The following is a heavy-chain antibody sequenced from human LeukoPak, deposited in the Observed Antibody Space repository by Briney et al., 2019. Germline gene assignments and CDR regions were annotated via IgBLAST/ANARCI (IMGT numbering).Heavy chain of an antibody. D-gene: IGHD5-12*01. J-gene: IGHJ6*02. Sequence: ASVTVSCKASGYTFTGYYMHWVRQAPGQGSEWMGWINPNSGGTNYAQKFQGRVTMTRDTSISTAYMELSGLRSDDTAVYYCAREGSGYDSNGMDVWGQGTTVTVSS. V-gene: IGHV1-2*02. CDR3: AREGSGYDSNGMDV. CDR1: GYTFTGYY. CDR2: INPNSGGT.